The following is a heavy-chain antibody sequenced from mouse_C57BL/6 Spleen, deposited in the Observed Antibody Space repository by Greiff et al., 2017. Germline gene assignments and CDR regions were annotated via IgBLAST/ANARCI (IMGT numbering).Heavy chain of an antibody. V-gene: IGHV7-3*01. Sequence: EVTVVESGGGLVQPGGSLSLSCAASGFTFTAYYMSWVRQPPGKALEWLGFIRNKANGYTTEYSASVKGRFTISRDNSQSILYLQMNALRAEDSATYYCARSPPGLFDDWGQGTTLTVSS. CDR2: IRNKANGYTT. J-gene: IGHJ2*01. CDR3: ARSPPGLFDD. CDR1: GFTFTAYY.